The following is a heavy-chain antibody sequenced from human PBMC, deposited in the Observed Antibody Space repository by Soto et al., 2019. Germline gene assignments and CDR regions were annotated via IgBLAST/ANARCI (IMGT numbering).Heavy chain of an antibody. CDR1: GGSISSGDYY. CDR2: IYYSGST. CDR3: ARGLGGEYRYSGDY. Sequence: QVQLQESGPGLVKPSQTLSLTCTVSGGSISSGDYYWSWIRQPPGKGLEWIGNIYYSGSTYYNPSLKSRVTMSVDTSKTQFSLKLSSVTAADTAVYYCARGLGGEYRYSGDYWGQGTLVTVSS. V-gene: IGHV4-30-4*01. J-gene: IGHJ4*02. D-gene: IGHD3-9*01.